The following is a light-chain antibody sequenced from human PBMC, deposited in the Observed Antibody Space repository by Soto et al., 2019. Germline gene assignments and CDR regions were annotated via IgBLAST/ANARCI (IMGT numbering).Light chain of an antibody. CDR3: QQYDNHPPGIT. Sequence: DIQMTQSPSSLSASVGDRVTITCQASQDIRNYLNWYQQKPGKAPKLLIYDASNLETGVPSRFSGSGSGTDFPCSISCVQPEDIGTYYYQQYDNHPPGITFGQGTRLEIK. J-gene: IGKJ5*01. CDR2: DAS. CDR1: QDIRNY. V-gene: IGKV1-33*01.